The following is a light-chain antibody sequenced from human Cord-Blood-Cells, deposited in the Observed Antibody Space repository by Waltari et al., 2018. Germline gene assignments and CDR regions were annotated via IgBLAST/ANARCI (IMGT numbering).Light chain of an antibody. CDR1: QSVLYSSNNKNY. CDR3: QQYYSTPRT. V-gene: IGKV4-1*01. Sequence: DIVLTQSPGSLAVSVREGATINCQSSQSVLYSSNNKNYLAWYQQKPGQPPKLLIYWASTRESGVPDRFSGSGSGTDFTLTISSLQAEDVAVYYCQQYYSTPRTFGQGTKVEIK. J-gene: IGKJ1*01. CDR2: WAS.